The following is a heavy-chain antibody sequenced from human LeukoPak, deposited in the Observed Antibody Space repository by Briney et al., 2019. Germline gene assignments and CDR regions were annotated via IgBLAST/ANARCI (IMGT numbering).Heavy chain of an antibody. Sequence: SETLSLTCAVYGGSFSGYYWSWIRQPPGKGLEWIGEINHSGSTNYNPSLKGRVTISVDTSKNQFSLRLSSVTAADTAVYYCATTYVWGSYRYTRHDAFDIWGQGTMVTVSS. CDR3: ATTYVWGSYRYTRHDAFDI. D-gene: IGHD3-16*02. CDR2: INHSGST. V-gene: IGHV4-34*01. J-gene: IGHJ3*02. CDR1: GGSFSGYY.